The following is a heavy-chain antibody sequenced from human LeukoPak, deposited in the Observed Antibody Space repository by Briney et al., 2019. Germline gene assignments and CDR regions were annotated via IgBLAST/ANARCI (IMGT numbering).Heavy chain of an antibody. CDR3: ARSISTVTTPFDY. CDR1: GFTFSTYS. J-gene: IGHJ4*02. Sequence: GGSLRLSCAASGFTFSTYSMTWVRQAPGKGLEWVSCISGTGTYIYDADSVKGRFTISRDNAKKSLYLQMNSLRAEDTAVYYCARSISTVTTPFDYWGQGTLVTVSS. CDR2: ISGTGTYI. V-gene: IGHV3-21*01. D-gene: IGHD4-17*01.